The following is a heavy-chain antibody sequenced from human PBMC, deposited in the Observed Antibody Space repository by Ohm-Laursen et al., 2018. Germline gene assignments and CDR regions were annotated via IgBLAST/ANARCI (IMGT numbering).Heavy chain of an antibody. Sequence: GTLSLTCTVSGVSVSSGSYYWSWIRQPPGKGLEWIGYIYYSGSTNSNPSLKSRVTISVDTSKNQFSLMLSSVTAADTALYYCARGLWWFDPWGQGTLVTVSS. CDR3: ARGLWWFDP. V-gene: IGHV4-61*01. CDR2: IYYSGST. J-gene: IGHJ5*02. CDR1: GVSVSSGSYY.